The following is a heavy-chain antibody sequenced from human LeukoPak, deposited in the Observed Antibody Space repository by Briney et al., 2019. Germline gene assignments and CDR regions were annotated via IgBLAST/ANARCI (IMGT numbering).Heavy chain of an antibody. V-gene: IGHV5-51*01. CDR1: GYNFANYW. J-gene: IGHJ3*02. CDR2: IYPGDSDT. Sequence: GESLKISCKGSGYNFANYWIGWVRQMPEKGLEWMGIIYPGDSDTRYSPSFQGQVTISADKSISTAYLQWSSLKASDTAMYYCASLRSYSDAFDIWGQGTMVTVSS. D-gene: IGHD2-21*01. CDR3: ASLRSYSDAFDI.